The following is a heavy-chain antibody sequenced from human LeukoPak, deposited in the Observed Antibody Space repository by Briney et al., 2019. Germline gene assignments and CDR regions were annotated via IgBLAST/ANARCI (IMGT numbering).Heavy chain of an antibody. CDR3: ARDRLIVVVPAAIYYYYGMDV. D-gene: IGHD2-2*01. Sequence: GTSVKDSCKASGYTLTCYCINWLRQAPVHGLDWMGWFSPNHGRTNYAQKLQGRVTMTTDTSTSTAYMELRSLRSDDTAVYYCARDRLIVVVPAAIYYYYGMDVWGQGTTVTVSS. CDR1: GYTLTCYC. CDR2: FSPNHGRT. J-gene: IGHJ6*02. V-gene: IGHV1-18*01.